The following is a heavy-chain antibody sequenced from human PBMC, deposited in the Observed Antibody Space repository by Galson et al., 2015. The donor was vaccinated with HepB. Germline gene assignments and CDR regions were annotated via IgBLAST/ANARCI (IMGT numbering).Heavy chain of an antibody. J-gene: IGHJ6*02. CDR2: IIPILGIA. Sequence: SVKVSCKASGGTFSSYTISWVRQAPGQGLEWMGRIIPILGIANYAQKFQGRVTITADKSTSTAYMELSSLRSEDTAVYYCARSRNYYGSGIGGYYGMDVWGQGTTVTVSS. V-gene: IGHV1-69*02. CDR3: ARSRNYYGSGIGGYYGMDV. D-gene: IGHD3-10*01. CDR1: GGTFSSYT.